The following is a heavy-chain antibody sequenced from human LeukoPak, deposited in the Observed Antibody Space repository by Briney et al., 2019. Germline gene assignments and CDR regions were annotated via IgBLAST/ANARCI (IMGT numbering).Heavy chain of an antibody. CDR2: ISWNSGSI. CDR3: AKKGGAVAGASPGDWYFDL. D-gene: IGHD6-19*01. CDR1: GFTFDDYA. Sequence: GRSLRLSCAASGFTFDDYAMHWVRQAPGKGLEWVSGISWNSGSIGYADSVKGRFTISRDNAKNSLYLQMNSLRADDTALYYCAKKGGAVAGASPGDWYFDLWGRGTLVTVSS. V-gene: IGHV3-9*01. J-gene: IGHJ2*01.